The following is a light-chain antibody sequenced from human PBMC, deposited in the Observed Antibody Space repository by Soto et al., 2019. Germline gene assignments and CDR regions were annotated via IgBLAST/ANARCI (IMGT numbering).Light chain of an antibody. Sequence: ESVLTQSPGTLSLSPGERVTLSCRASQSVSSNLAWYQQKPGQAPRLLIYGASTRATGIPARFSGSGTGTDFTLTISSLQSEDFAVYYCQQYSKWPTFGRGTKVDIK. CDR2: GAS. CDR1: QSVSSN. V-gene: IGKV3-15*01. CDR3: QQYSKWPT. J-gene: IGKJ1*01.